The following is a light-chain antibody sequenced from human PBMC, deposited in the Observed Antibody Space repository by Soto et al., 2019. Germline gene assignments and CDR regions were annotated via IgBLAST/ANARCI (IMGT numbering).Light chain of an antibody. CDR3: QQSYSTTWK. J-gene: IGKJ1*01. CDR1: QGISTY. Sequence: DIQMTQSPSSLSASVGDRVTITCRASQGISTYLNCYQQKPGKAPKLLIYAASSLQSGVPSRFSGSGSETDFTLTISSLQPEDFATYSCQQSYSTTWKFGQGTKVDIK. CDR2: AAS. V-gene: IGKV1-39*01.